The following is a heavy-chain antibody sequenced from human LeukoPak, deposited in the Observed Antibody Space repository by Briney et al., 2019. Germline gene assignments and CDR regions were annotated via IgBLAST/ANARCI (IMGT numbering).Heavy chain of an antibody. D-gene: IGHD1-1*01. CDR1: GFTFSDYS. Sequence: GGSLRLSCAASGFTFSDYSMNWVRQAPGKGLEWVSSISSSSSYIYSADSVKGRFTISRDNAKNSLYLQMNSLRAEDTAVYYCARVVERRYYYGMDVWGQGTTVTVS. CDR2: ISSSSSYI. V-gene: IGHV3-21*01. J-gene: IGHJ6*02. CDR3: ARVVERRYYYGMDV.